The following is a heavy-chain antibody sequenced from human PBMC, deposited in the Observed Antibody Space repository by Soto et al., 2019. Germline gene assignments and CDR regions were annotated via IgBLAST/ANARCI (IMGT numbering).Heavy chain of an antibody. CDR1: GFTFNNYA. Sequence: GGSLRLSCAASGFTFNNYALHWVRQAPGKGLEWLAAISHDGNNRYYADSVRGRFTISRDNSRNTLYLQMNNLTVDDTAIFYCARDLISIFSHVSHYGLSVCVPGTSVTVSS. J-gene: IGHJ6*02. CDR2: ISHDGNNR. CDR3: ARDLISIFSHVSHYGLSV. V-gene: IGHV3-30-3*01. D-gene: IGHD3-3*01.